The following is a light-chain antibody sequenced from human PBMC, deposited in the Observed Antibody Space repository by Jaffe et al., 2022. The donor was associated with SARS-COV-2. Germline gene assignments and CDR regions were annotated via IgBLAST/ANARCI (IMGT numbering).Light chain of an antibody. CDR2: GAS. Sequence: EIVLTQSPGTLSLSPGERGTLSCRASQSIRSNYLAWYQQKPGQAPRPLIYGASSRAAGIPARFSGSGSGTDFTLTISRLEPEDFAVYYCQQYGSSPLTFGGGTKVEMK. J-gene: IGKJ4*01. V-gene: IGKV3-20*01. CDR3: QQYGSSPLT. CDR1: QSIRSNY.